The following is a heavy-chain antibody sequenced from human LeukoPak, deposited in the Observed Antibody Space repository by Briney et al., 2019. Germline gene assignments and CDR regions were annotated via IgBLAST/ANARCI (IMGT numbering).Heavy chain of an antibody. Sequence: SETLSLTCAVYGGSFSGYYWSWIRQPPGKGLEWIGEINHSGSTNYNPSLKSRVTISVDTSKNQFSLKLSSVTAADTAVYYCASSTPAAIIYYYYYMDVWGKGTTVTVSS. CDR3: ASSTPAAIIYYYYYMDV. V-gene: IGHV4-34*01. CDR1: GGSFSGYY. CDR2: INHSGST. J-gene: IGHJ6*03. D-gene: IGHD2-2*02.